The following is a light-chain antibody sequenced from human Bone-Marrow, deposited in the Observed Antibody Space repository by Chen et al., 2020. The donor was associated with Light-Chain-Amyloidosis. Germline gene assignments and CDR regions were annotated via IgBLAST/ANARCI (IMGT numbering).Light chain of an antibody. CDR1: SGGIATNY. J-gene: IGLJ3*02. CDR3: QSYQGSSQGV. Sequence: NFMLTQPHSVSESPGKTVIISCTRSSGGIATNYVQWYQQRPGGSPTTVIYEDDQRPSGVPDRFSGSIDRSSNSASLSISGLKTEDEADYYCQSYQGSSQGVFGGGTKLTVL. CDR2: EDD. V-gene: IGLV6-57*01.